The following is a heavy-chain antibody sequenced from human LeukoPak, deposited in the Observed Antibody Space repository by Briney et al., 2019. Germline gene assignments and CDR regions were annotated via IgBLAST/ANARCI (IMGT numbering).Heavy chain of an antibody. Sequence: GGSLRLSCAASGFSFISYGMYWVRQAPGKGLEWVGVISDDGRRKDYADSVKGRFTISRDNSKDTLYLQMNSLRAEDTAVYYCAKRPSDYGDYVSYFDYWGQGTLVTVSS. V-gene: IGHV3-30*18. CDR1: GFSFISYG. CDR2: ISDDGRRK. J-gene: IGHJ4*02. D-gene: IGHD4-17*01. CDR3: AKRPSDYGDYVSYFDY.